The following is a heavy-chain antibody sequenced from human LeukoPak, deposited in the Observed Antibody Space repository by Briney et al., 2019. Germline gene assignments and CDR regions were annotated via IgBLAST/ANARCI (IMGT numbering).Heavy chain of an antibody. CDR1: GYSFPSYD. J-gene: IGHJ3*02. CDR3: ARGPKAGSGYYLHAFDI. V-gene: IGHV1-8*01. Sequence: ASVKVSCKASGYSFPSYDINWVRQATGQGLEWLGWMNPHSGNTGYAQKFQGRVTMTRDTSISTAYMELSSLRSEDTAVYYCARGPKAGSGYYLHAFDIWGQGTVVTVSS. D-gene: IGHD3-22*01. CDR2: MNPHSGNT.